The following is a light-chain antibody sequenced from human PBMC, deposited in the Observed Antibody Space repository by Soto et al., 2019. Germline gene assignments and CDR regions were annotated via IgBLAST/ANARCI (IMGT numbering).Light chain of an antibody. CDR3: CSYETGTTYV. Sequence: QSVLTQPASVSGSPGHSITISFTGTSSDFGSYNLVSWYQHDPGKTPKLMICEGSRRPSGVSNRFSASKSGNTASLTISGLQAEDEAEYYCCSYETGTTYVLGSATKPTV. V-gene: IGLV2-23*01. CDR1: SSDFGSYNL. J-gene: IGLJ1*01. CDR2: EGS.